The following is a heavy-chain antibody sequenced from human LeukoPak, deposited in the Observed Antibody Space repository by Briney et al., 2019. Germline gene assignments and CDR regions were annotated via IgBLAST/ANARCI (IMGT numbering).Heavy chain of an antibody. J-gene: IGHJ5*02. CDR3: ARLWTGYSSGWYAASRLRFDP. CDR2: IIPIFGTA. CDR1: GGTFISYA. V-gene: IGHV1-69*13. Sequence: SVKVSCKASGGTFISYAISWVRQAPGQGLEWMGGIIPIFGTANYAQKFRGRVTITADESTSTAYMELSSLRSEDTAVYYCARLWTGYSSGWYAASRLRFDPWGQGTLVTVSS. D-gene: IGHD6-19*01.